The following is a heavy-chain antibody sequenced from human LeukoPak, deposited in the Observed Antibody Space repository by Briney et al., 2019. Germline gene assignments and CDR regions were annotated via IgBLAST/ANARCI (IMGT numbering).Heavy chain of an antibody. V-gene: IGHV1-46*01. D-gene: IGHD2-21*02. CDR3: ARGGCDGDCSFDH. CDR1: EYSFSTYS. Sequence: ASVKVSCKASEYSFSTYSFHWVRQAPGQGFEWMGMSNPSGGSPRYAQKFQGTVTMTRDTSTSTVYMELSSLKSDDTAVYYCARGGCDGDCSFDHWGQGTLVTVSS. CDR2: SNPSGGSP. J-gene: IGHJ4*02.